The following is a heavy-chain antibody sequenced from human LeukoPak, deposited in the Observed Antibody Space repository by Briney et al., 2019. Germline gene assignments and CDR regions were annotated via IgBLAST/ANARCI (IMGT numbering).Heavy chain of an antibody. V-gene: IGHV3-23*01. CDR3: AKGSRSMIVVVDY. D-gene: IGHD3-22*01. CDR2: ISGSGGST. CDR1: GFTFSSYA. J-gene: IGHJ4*02. Sequence: GGSLRLSCAASGFTFSSYAMGWVRQASGKGLEWVSAISGSGGSTYYADSVKGRFTISRDNSKNTLYLQMNSLRAEDTAVYYCAKGSRSMIVVVDYWGQGTLVTVSS.